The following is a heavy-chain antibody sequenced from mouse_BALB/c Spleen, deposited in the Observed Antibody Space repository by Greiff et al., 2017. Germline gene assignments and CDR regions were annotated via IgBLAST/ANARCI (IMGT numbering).Heavy chain of an antibody. D-gene: IGHD2-3*01. CDR2: IYPGDGST. J-gene: IGHJ3*01. V-gene: IGHV1S56*01. CDR3: ARGRDGYLFAY. Sequence: VQLQESGAELVKPGASVKLSCKASGYTFTSYYMYWVKQRPGQGLEWIGWIYPGDGSTKYNEKFKGKATLTADKSSSTAYMQLSSLTSENSAVYFCARGRDGYLFAYWGQGTLVTVSA. CDR1: GYTFTSYY.